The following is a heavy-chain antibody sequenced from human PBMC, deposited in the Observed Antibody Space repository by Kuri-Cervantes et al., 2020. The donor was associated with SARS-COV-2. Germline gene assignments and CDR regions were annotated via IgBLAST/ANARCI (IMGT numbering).Heavy chain of an antibody. CDR1: GFTFSSYS. J-gene: IGHJ6*02. CDR2: ISSSSSYI. V-gene: IGHV3-21*01. Sequence: GESLKISCAASGFTFSSYSMNWVRQAPGKGLEWVSSISSSSSYIYYADSVKGRFTISRDNAKNSLYLQMNSLRAEDTAVYYCARHTDDSSGYYRYYYYGMDVWGRGTTVAVSS. CDR3: ARHTDDSSGYYRYYYYGMDV. D-gene: IGHD3-22*01.